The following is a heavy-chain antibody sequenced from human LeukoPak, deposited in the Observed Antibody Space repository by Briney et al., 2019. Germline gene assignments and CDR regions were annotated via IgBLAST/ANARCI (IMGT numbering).Heavy chain of an antibody. Sequence: GASVKVSCKASGYTFSGYYMHWVRQAPGQGLEWMGWINPNSGGTNYAQKFQGRVTMTRDTSISTAYMELSRLRSDDTAVYYCARDPPRGSPYGDYIDYWGQGTLVTVSS. V-gene: IGHV1-2*02. D-gene: IGHD4-17*01. CDR3: ARDPPRGSPYGDYIDY. CDR2: INPNSGGT. CDR1: GYTFSGYY. J-gene: IGHJ4*02.